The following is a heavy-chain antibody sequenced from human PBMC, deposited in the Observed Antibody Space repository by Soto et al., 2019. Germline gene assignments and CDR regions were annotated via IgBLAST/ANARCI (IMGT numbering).Heavy chain of an antibody. CDR2: ISAYNGNT. J-gene: IGHJ3*02. CDR3: ARENFGMGYVAVAGTGAFDI. V-gene: IGHV1-18*01. D-gene: IGHD6-19*01. CDR1: GYTFTSYG. Sequence: GASVKVSCKASGYTFTSYGISWVRQAPGQGLEWMGWISAYNGNTNYAQKLQGRVTMTTDTSTSTAYMELRSLRSDDTAVYYCARENFGMGYVAVAGTGAFDIWGQGTMVTVSS.